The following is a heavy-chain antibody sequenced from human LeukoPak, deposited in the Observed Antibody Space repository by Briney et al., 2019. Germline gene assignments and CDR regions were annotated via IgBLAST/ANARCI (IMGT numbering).Heavy chain of an antibody. D-gene: IGHD2-2*01. Sequence: SETLSLTCAVYGGSFSGYYWSWIRQPPGKGLEWIGEINHSGSTNYNPSLKSRVTISVDTSKNQFSLKLSSVTAADTAVYYCARWARYSAAGTYYYYYYGMDVWGQGTTVTVSS. CDR3: ARWARYSAAGTYYYYYYGMDV. CDR1: GGSFSGYY. V-gene: IGHV4-34*01. CDR2: INHSGST. J-gene: IGHJ6*02.